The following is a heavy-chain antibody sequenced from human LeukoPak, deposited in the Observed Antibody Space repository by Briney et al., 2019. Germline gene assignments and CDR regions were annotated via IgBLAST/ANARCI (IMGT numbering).Heavy chain of an antibody. J-gene: IGHJ6*03. CDR2: ISAYNGNT. CDR1: GGTFSSYA. D-gene: IGHD1-26*01. CDR3: ARDGGSYYVYYYYYMDV. Sequence: ASVKVSCKASGGTFSSYAISWVRQAPGQGLEWMGWISAYNGNTNYAQKLQGRVTMTTDTSTSTAYMELRSLRSDDTAVYYCARDGGSYYVYYYYYMDVWGKGTTVTISS. V-gene: IGHV1-18*01.